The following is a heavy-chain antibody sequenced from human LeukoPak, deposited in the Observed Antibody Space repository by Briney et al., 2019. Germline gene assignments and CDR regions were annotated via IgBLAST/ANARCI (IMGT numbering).Heavy chain of an antibody. CDR2: IRYDGGHT. Sequence: PGESLRLSCAASGFTFSASGMHWVRQAPGKGLEWVTFIRYDGGHTYYTDSVKGRFTVSRDNSENTLYLQMNSLRAEDTAVYYCAKDKGSYYDLMYYFDYWGQGTLVTVSS. V-gene: IGHV3-30*02. J-gene: IGHJ4*02. CDR3: AKDKGSYYDLMYYFDY. D-gene: IGHD3-22*01. CDR1: GFTFSASG.